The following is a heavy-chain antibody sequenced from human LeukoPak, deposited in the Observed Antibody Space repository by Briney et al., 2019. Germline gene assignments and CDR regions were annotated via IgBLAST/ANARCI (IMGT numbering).Heavy chain of an antibody. Sequence: PSETLSLTCAVYGGSFSGYYWSWIRQPPGKGPEWIGEINHSGSTNYNPSLKSRVTISVDTSKNQFSLKLRSVTAADTALYYCASTSPKYYYESSGYSSLFDNWGQGTLVTVSS. V-gene: IGHV4-34*01. CDR1: GGSFSGYY. J-gene: IGHJ4*02. CDR3: ASTSPKYYYESSGYSSLFDN. CDR2: INHSGST. D-gene: IGHD3-22*01.